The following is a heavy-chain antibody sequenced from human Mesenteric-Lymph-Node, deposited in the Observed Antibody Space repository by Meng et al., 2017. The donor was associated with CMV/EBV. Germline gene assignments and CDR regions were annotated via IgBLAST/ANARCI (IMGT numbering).Heavy chain of an antibody. CDR2: INPNSGGT. CDR3: AREREEDYCTTTNCSGGDDALDT. Sequence: VDSVKVSCKASGYSFTDYYIHWVRQAPGQGLEWMGWINPNSGGTNYAQEFQGRVTMTRDKSMNTAYMELNRLRSDDTAVYYCAREREEDYCTTTNCSGGDDALDTWGQGTMVTVSS. J-gene: IGHJ3*02. CDR1: GYSFTDYY. V-gene: IGHV1-2*02. D-gene: IGHD2-2*01.